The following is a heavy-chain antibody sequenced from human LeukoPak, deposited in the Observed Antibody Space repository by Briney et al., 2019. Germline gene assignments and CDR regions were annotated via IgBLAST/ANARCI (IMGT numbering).Heavy chain of an antibody. CDR3: ARGEHSADY. D-gene: IGHD1/OR15-1a*01. J-gene: IGHJ4*02. V-gene: IGHV4-4*07. Sequence: SETLSLTCTVSGGSIRSYYWNWIRQPAGKGLEWIGRIHSSGYTNYNPSLKNRVSMSVDTSKNQFSLKLTSLTAADTAVYYCARGEHSADYWGPGALVTVSS. CDR1: GGSIRSYY. CDR2: IHSSGYT.